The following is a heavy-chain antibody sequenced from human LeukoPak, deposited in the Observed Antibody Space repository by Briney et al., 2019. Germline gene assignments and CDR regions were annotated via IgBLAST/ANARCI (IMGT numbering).Heavy chain of an antibody. CDR1: GFTFDDYA. D-gene: IGHD3-22*01. J-gene: IGHJ1*01. V-gene: IGHV3-43D*03. Sequence: PGGSLRLSCAASGFTFDDYAMHWVRQAPGKGLEWVSLISWDGGSTYYADSVKGRFTISRDNSKNSLYLQMNSLRAEDTAVYYCATQGEHSYDSNRSGYFQHWGQGTLVTVSS. CDR3: ATQGEHSYDSNRSGYFQH. CDR2: ISWDGGST.